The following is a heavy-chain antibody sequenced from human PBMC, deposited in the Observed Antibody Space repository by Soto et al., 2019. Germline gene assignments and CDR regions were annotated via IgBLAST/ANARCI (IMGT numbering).Heavy chain of an antibody. V-gene: IGHV1-18*01. J-gene: IGHJ4*02. CDR2: ISAYNGNT. CDR1: GYTFTSYG. CDR3: VRYCGGDCYRAGGFDY. Sequence: QVQLVQSGAEVKKPGASVKVSCKASGYTFTSYGISWVRQAPGQGLEWMGWISAYNGNTNYAQKLQGRVTMTTGTSTSTGYMELWSLRSDDTAVYYCVRYCGGDCYRAGGFDYWGQGTLVTVSS. D-gene: IGHD2-21*01.